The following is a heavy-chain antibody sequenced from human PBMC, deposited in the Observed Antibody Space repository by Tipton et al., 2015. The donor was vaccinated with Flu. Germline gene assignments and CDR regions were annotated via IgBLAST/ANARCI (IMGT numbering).Heavy chain of an antibody. V-gene: IGHV4-59*01. D-gene: IGHD3-22*01. J-gene: IGHJ5*02. Sequence: LRLSCTVSGGSISSYYWSWIRQPPGKGLEWIGYIYYRGSTNYNPSLKSRVNISVDTSKNQFSLKLSSVTAADTAVYYCARLYYYDSSGYYYGGWFDPRGQETLVTVSS. CDR3: ARLYYYDSSGYYYGGWFDP. CDR2: IYYRGST. CDR1: GGSISSYY.